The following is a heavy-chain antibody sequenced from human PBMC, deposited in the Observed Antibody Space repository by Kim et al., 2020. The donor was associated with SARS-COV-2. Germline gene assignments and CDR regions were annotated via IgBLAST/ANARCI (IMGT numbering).Heavy chain of an antibody. Sequence: NPSRRRRVTISVDTSKTRSSLKLSSVTAADTAVYYCARGPYGGAYWYFDLWGRGTLVTVSS. V-gene: IGHV4-31*02. J-gene: IGHJ2*01. CDR3: ARGPYGGAYWYFDL. D-gene: IGHD2-21*01.